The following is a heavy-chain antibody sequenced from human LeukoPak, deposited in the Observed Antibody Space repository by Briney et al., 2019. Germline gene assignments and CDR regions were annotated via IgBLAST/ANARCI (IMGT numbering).Heavy chain of an antibody. V-gene: IGHV3-49*04. D-gene: IGHD6-19*01. Sequence: PGGSLRLSCTASGFTFGDYAMSWVRQAPGKGLEWLGFIRSKGYGGTTEYVASVKGRFTISRDDSKSIAYLQMNSLKTEDTAVYYCTRGRIAVAGKPFDYWGQGTLVTVSS. CDR3: TRGRIAVAGKPFDY. J-gene: IGHJ4*02. CDR2: IRSKGYGGTT. CDR1: GFTFGDYA.